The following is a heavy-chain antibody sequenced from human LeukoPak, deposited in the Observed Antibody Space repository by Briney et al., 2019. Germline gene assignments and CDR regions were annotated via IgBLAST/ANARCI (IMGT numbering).Heavy chain of an antibody. CDR1: GFTFSSYG. Sequence: PGGSLRLSCAASGFTFSSYGMHWVRQAPGKGLEWVAVISYDGSNKYYADSVKGRFTISRDNAKNSLYLQMNSLRAEDTAVYYCARDNGGPFDYWGQGTLVTVSS. CDR2: ISYDGSNK. J-gene: IGHJ4*02. V-gene: IGHV3-30*03. CDR3: ARDNGGPFDY. D-gene: IGHD4-23*01.